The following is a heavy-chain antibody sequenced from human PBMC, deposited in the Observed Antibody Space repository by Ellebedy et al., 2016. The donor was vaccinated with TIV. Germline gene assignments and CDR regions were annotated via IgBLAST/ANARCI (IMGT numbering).Heavy chain of an antibody. J-gene: IGHJ3*02. CDR1: GGSVSRRSYY. Sequence: SETLSLXXTVSGGSVSRRSYYWSWIRQSPGKGLDWIGYIYSSGSTRYNPSLKSRLTISADTSKKYFSLNLNSATAADTAVYYCTYGINSDAFDIWGHGTVVTVSS. CDR2: IYSSGST. D-gene: IGHD4-23*01. V-gene: IGHV4-61*03. CDR3: TYGINSDAFDI.